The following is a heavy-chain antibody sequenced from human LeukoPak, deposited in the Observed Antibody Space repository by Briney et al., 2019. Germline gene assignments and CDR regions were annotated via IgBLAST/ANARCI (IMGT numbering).Heavy chain of an antibody. V-gene: IGHV3-23*01. D-gene: IGHD6-13*01. J-gene: IGHJ4*02. CDR1: GLTFGSYA. CDR2: ISDLGDT. Sequence: GGSLRLSCATSGLTFGSYALSWVRQAPGKGLEGVSAISDLGDTHYSDSVKGRFTISRDNSKQTIYMQMTSLRAEDTAVYYCASYGSWYLSYYFDYWGQGTLVTVSS. CDR3: ASYGSWYLSYYFDY.